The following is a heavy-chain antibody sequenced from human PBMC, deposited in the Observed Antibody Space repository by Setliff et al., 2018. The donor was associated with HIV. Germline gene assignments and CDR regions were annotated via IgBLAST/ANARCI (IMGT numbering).Heavy chain of an antibody. V-gene: IGHV1-3*01. CDR2: INGGSGRT. Sequence: ASVKVSCKVSGYTFTNSGMHWMRQAPGQRPEWMGCINGGSGRTEYSQKFQSRVTITRDTAARTDYMELSSLRSEDTAVYFCARLGSGWSDSYYYAMDIWGQGTTVTVSS. J-gene: IGHJ6*02. CDR3: ARLGSGWSDSYYYAMDI. CDR1: GYTFTNSG. D-gene: IGHD6-19*01.